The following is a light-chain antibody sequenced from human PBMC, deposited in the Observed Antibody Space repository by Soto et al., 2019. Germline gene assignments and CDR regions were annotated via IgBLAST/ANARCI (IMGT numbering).Light chain of an antibody. V-gene: IGKV3-20*01. J-gene: IGKJ5*01. CDR1: QSVSSSY. CDR2: GAS. CDR3: QLGIT. Sequence: EIVLTQSPGTLSLSPGERATLSCRASQSVSSSYLAWYQQKPGQAPRLLIYGASSRATGIPDRFSGSGSGTDFSLTISRLESEDFSVYYCQLGITCGQGTRLEIK.